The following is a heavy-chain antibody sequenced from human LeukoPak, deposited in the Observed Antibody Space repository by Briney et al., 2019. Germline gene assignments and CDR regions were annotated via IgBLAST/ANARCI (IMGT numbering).Heavy chain of an antibody. D-gene: IGHD5-24*01. V-gene: IGHV3-48*04. CDR2: ISRSSNTI. J-gene: IGHJ4*02. CDR3: ARDDPAPGGYNLYGFDY. Sequence: PGGSLRLSCAASGFTFSSYSMNWVRQAPGKGLEWVSYISRSSNTIYYADSVKGRFTISRDNAKNSLYLQMNSLRAEDTAVYYCARDDPAPGGYNLYGFDYWGQGTLVTVSS. CDR1: GFTFSSYS.